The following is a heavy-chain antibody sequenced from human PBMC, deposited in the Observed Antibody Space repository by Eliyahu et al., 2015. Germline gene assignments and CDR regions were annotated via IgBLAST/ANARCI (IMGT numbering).Heavy chain of an antibody. J-gene: IGHJ4*02. D-gene: IGHD3-22*01. V-gene: IGHV1-69*01. CDR2: IIPIFGTA. Sequence: QVQLVQSGAEVKKPGXSVKVSCKASGGTFSSYAXSXVRQAPGQGLEWMGGIIPIFGTANYAQKFQGRVTITADESTSTAYMELSSLRSEDTAVYYCARDTAYYYDSSGYYRREYYFDYWGQGTLVTVSS. CDR1: GGTFSSYA. CDR3: ARDTAYYYDSSGYYRREYYFDY.